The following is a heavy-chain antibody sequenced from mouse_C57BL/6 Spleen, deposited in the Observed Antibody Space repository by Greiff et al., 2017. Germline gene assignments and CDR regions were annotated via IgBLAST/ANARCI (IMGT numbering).Heavy chain of an antibody. CDR3: ARNYYPYAMDY. CDR1: GYTFTSYW. D-gene: IGHD2-1*01. CDR2: IYPGSGST. Sequence: QVHVKQPGAELVKPGASVKMSCKASGYTFTSYWITWVKQRPGQGLEWIGDIYPGSGSTNYNEKFKSKATLTVDTSSSTAYMQLSSLTSEDSAVYYCARNYYPYAMDYWGQGTSVTVSS. J-gene: IGHJ4*01. V-gene: IGHV1-55*01.